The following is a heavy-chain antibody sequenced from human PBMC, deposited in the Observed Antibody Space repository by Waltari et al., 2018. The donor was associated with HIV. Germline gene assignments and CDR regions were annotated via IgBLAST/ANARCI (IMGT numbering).Heavy chain of an antibody. CDR1: GYTFTCSS. D-gene: IGHD3-10*01. CDR3: ARGPPYYYGLGSPGGGWFDP. Sequence: VQLVQSGAAVKKPGAPVQVSCHASGYTFTCSSLHWPPQAPGQGPEWMGWINPNSGGTNYAQKFQGRVTMTRDTSISTAYMELSRLRSDDTAVYYCARGPPYYYGLGSPGGGWFDPWGQGTLVTVSS. J-gene: IGHJ5*02. V-gene: IGHV1-2*02. CDR2: INPNSGGT.